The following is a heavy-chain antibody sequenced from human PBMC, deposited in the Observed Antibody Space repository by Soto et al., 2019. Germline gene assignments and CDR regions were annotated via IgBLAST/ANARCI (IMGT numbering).Heavy chain of an antibody. CDR3: ARGYSSSSYYYPLDV. J-gene: IGHJ6*02. V-gene: IGHV1-69*12. D-gene: IGHD6-6*01. Sequence: QVQLVQSGAEVRKPGSSVKVSCKSSGGTFSNYAINWLRQAPGQGLEWMGGIIPIFGAANYAQKFQGRLTIAADESTSTASMELRRLRSDDTAVFYCARGYSSSSYYYPLDVWGQGTTVTVSS. CDR1: GGTFSNYA. CDR2: IIPIFGAA.